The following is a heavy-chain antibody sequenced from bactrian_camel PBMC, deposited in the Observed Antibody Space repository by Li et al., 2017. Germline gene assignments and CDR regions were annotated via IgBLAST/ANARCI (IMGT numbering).Heavy chain of an antibody. CDR1: GSTASTVC. V-gene: IGHV3S1*01. CDR2: IDTNGRST. D-gene: IGHD2*01. Sequence: VQLVESGGGSVQAGGSLTLSCAASGSTASTVCMAWFRQGPEKEREGVASIDTNGRSTVADAVKGRFTISQDNAKTAVYLQMNRLKPEDTAMYYCAADGDFACGRWSDPRRYNYWGQGTQVTVS. J-gene: IGHJ4*01. CDR3: AADGDFACGRWSDPRRYNY.